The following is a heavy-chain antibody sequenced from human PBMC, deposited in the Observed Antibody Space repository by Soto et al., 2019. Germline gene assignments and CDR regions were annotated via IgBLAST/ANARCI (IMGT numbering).Heavy chain of an antibody. Sequence: SLKGSCKASGGTFSNYPFIWGRQAPGQGLDWMGGIIPIFGTTDYGQRFQGRVTITADESTNTAYMELSSLRSDDTAVYYCARGLYCGGGCYSHFDYWGQGTLVTVSS. V-gene: IGHV1-69*13. D-gene: IGHD2-21*02. CDR2: IIPIFGTT. J-gene: IGHJ4*02. CDR1: GGTFSNYP. CDR3: ARGLYCGGGCYSHFDY.